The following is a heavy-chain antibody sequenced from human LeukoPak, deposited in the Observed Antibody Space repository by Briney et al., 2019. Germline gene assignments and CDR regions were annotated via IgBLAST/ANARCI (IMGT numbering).Heavy chain of an antibody. CDR2: IKQDGSEK. J-gene: IGHJ5*02. CDR1: GFTFSSYW. Sequence: GSLRLSCAASGFTFSSYWMSWVRQAPGKGLEWVANIKQDGSEKYYVDSVKGRFTISRDNAKNSLYLQMNSLRAEDTAVYYCAREGSDFWSGYLNWFDPWGQGTLVTVSS. D-gene: IGHD3-3*01. CDR3: AREGSDFWSGYLNWFDP. V-gene: IGHV3-7*01.